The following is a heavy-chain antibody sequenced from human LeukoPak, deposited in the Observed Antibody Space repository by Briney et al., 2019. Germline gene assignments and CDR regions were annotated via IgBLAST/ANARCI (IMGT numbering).Heavy chain of an antibody. V-gene: IGHV4-59*01. CDR1: GGSISTYF. J-gene: IGHJ3*02. CDR2: IHGSGST. CDR3: ARFQYKAAFDI. Sequence: SETLSLTCSVSGGSISTYFWSWIRQPPGKGLEWIGYIHGSGSTNYNPSLKSRVTISVDTSKNQFSLKLSPVTAADTAVYYCARFQYKAAFDIWGQGTMVTVSS. D-gene: IGHD1-1*01.